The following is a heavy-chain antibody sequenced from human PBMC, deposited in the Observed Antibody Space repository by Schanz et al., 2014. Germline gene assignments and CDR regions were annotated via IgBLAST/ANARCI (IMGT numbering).Heavy chain of an antibody. CDR1: GFNFGSHG. Sequence: VQLAESGGGLVQPGRSLRLSCAASGFNFGSHGMHWVRQAPGKGLEWVAVISYDGSFKNYADSVRGRITMSRDNSKNTMYLQINNLRADDTAVYYCARELPGVVAFDFWGQGTMVTVSS. D-gene: IGHD7-27*01. CDR3: ARELPGVVAFDF. J-gene: IGHJ3*01. CDR2: ISYDGSFK. V-gene: IGHV3-33*01.